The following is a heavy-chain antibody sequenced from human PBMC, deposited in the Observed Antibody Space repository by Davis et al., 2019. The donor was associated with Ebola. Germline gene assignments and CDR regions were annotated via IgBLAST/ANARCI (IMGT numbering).Heavy chain of an antibody. Sequence: ASVKVSCKASGGTFSSYAISWVRQAPGQGLEWMGWINPNSGGTNYAQKFQGWLTMTRDTSISTAYMELSRLRSDDTAVYCCARGVGATRRVFDYWGQGTLVTVSS. J-gene: IGHJ4*02. D-gene: IGHD1-26*01. CDR1: GGTFSSYA. CDR2: INPNSGGT. V-gene: IGHV1-2*04. CDR3: ARGVGATRRVFDY.